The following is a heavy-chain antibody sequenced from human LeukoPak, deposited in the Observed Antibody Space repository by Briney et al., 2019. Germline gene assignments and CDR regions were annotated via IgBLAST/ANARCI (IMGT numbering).Heavy chain of an antibody. CDR1: GFTFSSYW. D-gene: IGHD4/OR15-4a*01. V-gene: IGHV3-48*04. J-gene: IGHJ4*02. CDR3: ARDTLGEGEDANYAVYYFDY. Sequence: GGSLRLSCAASGFTFSSYWMSWVRQAPGKGLEWVSYISSSGSTIYYADSVKGRFTISRDNAKNSLYLQMNSLRAEDTAVYYCARDTLGEGEDANYAVYYFDYWGQGTPVTVSS. CDR2: ISSSGSTI.